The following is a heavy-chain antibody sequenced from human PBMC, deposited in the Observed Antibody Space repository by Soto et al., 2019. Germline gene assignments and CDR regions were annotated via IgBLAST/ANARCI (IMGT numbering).Heavy chain of an antibody. V-gene: IGHV4-59*12. CDR2: IYYSGST. CDR3: ARDSYYYGMDV. Sequence: ETLSLTCTVSGGSISSYYWTWIRQPPGKGLEWIGYIYYSGSTNHNPSLKSRVTISVDTSKNQFSLKLSSVTAADTAVYYCARDSYYYGMDVWGQGTTVTV. CDR1: GGSISSYY. J-gene: IGHJ6*02.